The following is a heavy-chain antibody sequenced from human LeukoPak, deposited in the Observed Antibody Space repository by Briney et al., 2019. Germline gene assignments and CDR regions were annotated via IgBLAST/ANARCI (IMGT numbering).Heavy chain of an antibody. J-gene: IGHJ4*02. CDR1: GFTFTAYW. D-gene: IGHD3-22*01. V-gene: IGHV3-7*04. CDR2: IRPDGSEK. CDR3: ARGSWYYDSSGNYGALDY. Sequence: GGSLRLSCAASGFTFTAYWMTWVRQAPGKGLEWVANIRPDGSEKYHVDSVKGRFTISRDNAKNSLSLQMNSLRAEDTAVYYCARGSWYYDSSGNYGALDYWGQGTLVTVSS.